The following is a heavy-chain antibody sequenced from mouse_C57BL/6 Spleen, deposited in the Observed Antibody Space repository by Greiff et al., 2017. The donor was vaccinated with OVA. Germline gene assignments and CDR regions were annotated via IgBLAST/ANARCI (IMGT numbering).Heavy chain of an antibody. Sequence: VQLQQPGAELVMPGASVKLSCKASGYTFTSYWMHWVKQRPGQGLEWIGEIDPSDSDTNYNQKFKGKSTLTVDKSSSTAYMQLSSLTSEDSAVYYCATGRSGSCRYAMDYWGQGTSVTVSS. D-gene: IGHD1-1*01. V-gene: IGHV1-69*01. CDR3: ATGRSGSCRYAMDY. CDR2: IDPSDSDT. J-gene: IGHJ4*01. CDR1: GYTFTSYW.